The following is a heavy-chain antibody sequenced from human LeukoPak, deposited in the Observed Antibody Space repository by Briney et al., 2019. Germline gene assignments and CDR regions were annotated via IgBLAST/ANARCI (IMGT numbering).Heavy chain of an antibody. J-gene: IGHJ4*02. CDR1: GGSISGYY. CDR3: ARARWHDKSDY. CDR2: IYSTGTT. Sequence: SETLSLTCTVSGGSISGYYWSWIRQPPGKGLEWIGYIYSTGTTNYNPSLKSRVTISIDTSKNQFSLRLTSVTAADTAVYYCARARWHDKSDYWGQGTLVTVSS. V-gene: IGHV4-4*09. D-gene: IGHD4-23*01.